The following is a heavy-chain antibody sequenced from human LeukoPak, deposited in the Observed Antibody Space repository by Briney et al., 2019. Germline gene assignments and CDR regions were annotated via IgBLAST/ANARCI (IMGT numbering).Heavy chain of an antibody. J-gene: IGHJ6*04. Sequence: GGSLRLSCAASGFTFSSYSMNWVRQAPGKGLEWVSSISSSSSYIYYADSVKGRFTISRDNAKNSLYLQMNSLRAEDTAVYYCARDTYSSGWSPYYYYGMDVWGKGTTVTVPS. CDR1: GFTFSSYS. CDR2: ISSSSSYI. V-gene: IGHV3-21*01. CDR3: ARDTYSSGWSPYYYYGMDV. D-gene: IGHD6-19*01.